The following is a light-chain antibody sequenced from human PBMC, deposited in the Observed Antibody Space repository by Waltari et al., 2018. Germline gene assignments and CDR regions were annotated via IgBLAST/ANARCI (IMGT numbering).Light chain of an antibody. J-gene: IGKJ5*01. CDR2: WAS. CDR1: QSLSSSSNNKDF. V-gene: IGKV4-1*01. Sequence: DIVMTQSPDSLAVSLGERATIHCTSSQSLSSSSNNKDFLIWYQQKPGQPPKVLFYWASARESGVPDRFSGSGSGTDFTLTISSLQAEDVAVYYCQQYYGTPITFGQGTRLEIK. CDR3: QQYYGTPIT.